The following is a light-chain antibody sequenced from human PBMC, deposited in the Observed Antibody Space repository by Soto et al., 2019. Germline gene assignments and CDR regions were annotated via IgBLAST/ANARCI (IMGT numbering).Light chain of an antibody. V-gene: IGKV3-20*01. J-gene: IGKJ1*01. CDR1: QTCSNSY. Sequence: EFVLTQSPVTLSLSPGAIATLSGSSRQTCSNSYLAWYQQKPGQAPRLLIYGASNRATGIPDRFSGSGSGIDFTLTISRLEPEDFAVYYCKQYGSSGTFGQGTTVDI. CDR3: KQYGSSGT. CDR2: GAS.